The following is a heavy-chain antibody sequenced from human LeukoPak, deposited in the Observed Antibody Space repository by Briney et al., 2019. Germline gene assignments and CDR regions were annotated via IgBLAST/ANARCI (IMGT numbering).Heavy chain of an antibody. V-gene: IGHV4-59*12. CDR1: GGSISSYY. CDR2: IYYSGST. Sequence: PSETLSLTCTVSGGSISSYYWSWIRQPPGKGLEWIGYIYYSGSTNYNPSLKSRVTISVDTSKNQFSLKLSSVTAADTAVYYCARGDTALDYWGQGTLVTVSS. D-gene: IGHD5-18*01. CDR3: ARGDTALDY. J-gene: IGHJ4*02.